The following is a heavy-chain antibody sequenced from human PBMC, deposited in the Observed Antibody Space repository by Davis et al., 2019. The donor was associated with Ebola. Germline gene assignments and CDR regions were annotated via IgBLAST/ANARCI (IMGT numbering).Heavy chain of an antibody. CDR2: ISSSSSYI. V-gene: IGHV3-21*04. CDR3: AKGVTIFGVVIVPSYYYYGMDV. Sequence: GESLKISCAASGFTFSSYAMNWVRQAPGKGLEWVSSISSSSSYIYYADSVKGRFTISRDNSKNTLYLQMNSLRAEDTAVYYCAKGVTIFGVVIVPSYYYYGMDVWGQGTTVTVSS. D-gene: IGHD3-3*01. CDR1: GFTFSSYA. J-gene: IGHJ6*02.